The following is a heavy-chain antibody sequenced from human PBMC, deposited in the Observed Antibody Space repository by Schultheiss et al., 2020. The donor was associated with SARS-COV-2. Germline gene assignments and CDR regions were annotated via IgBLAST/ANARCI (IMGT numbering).Heavy chain of an antibody. CDR3: ARDGDDYYGSGSYPSYYYGMDV. J-gene: IGHJ6*02. CDR1: GFTFSSYW. CDR2: M. D-gene: IGHD3-10*01. Sequence: GGSLRLSCAASGFTFSSYWMHWVRQAPGKGLEWVAVMYCADSVKGRFTISRDNAKNTLYLQMNSLRAEDTAVYYCARDGDDYYGSGSYPSYYYGMDVWGQGTTVTVSS. V-gene: IGHV3-30*03.